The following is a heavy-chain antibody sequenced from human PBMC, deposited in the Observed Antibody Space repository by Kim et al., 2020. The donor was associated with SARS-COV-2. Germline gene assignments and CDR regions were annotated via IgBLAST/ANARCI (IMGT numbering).Heavy chain of an antibody. Sequence: GGSLRLSCAASGFTPSIHWMNWVRQTPGKGLEWVANINHDGTDTRYVESVKGRFTISRDSATTAMYLQMNSLRAEDTAVYYCARGIGWSIQHWGQGTLVTVSS. J-gene: IGHJ1*01. CDR2: INHDGTDT. CDR3: ARGIGWSIQH. CDR1: GFTPSIHW. V-gene: IGHV3-7*05. D-gene: IGHD6-19*01.